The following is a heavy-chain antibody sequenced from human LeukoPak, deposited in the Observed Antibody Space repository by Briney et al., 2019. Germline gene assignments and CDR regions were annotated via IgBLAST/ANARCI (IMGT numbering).Heavy chain of an antibody. CDR3: ARQSSTDYYYYGLDV. J-gene: IGHJ6*02. CDR2: TYYRSKWHY. CDR1: GDRVSSNSAA. D-gene: IGHD1-1*01. Sequence: SQTLSLTCAISGDRVSSNSAAWNWIRQSPSRGLEWLGRTYYRSKWHYDYAESVKRRITVNPDTSKNQFSLQLNSVTPEDTAVYYCARQSSTDYYYYGLDVWGQGTTVAVSS. V-gene: IGHV6-1*01.